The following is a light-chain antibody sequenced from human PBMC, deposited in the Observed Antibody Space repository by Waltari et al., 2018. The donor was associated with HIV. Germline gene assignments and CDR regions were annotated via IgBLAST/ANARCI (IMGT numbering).Light chain of an antibody. V-gene: IGKV1-39*01. CDR2: AAS. Sequence: DIQMTQSPSSLSASLGDRVVITCRASQTISVYLNWYQQKSGRAPKLFIYAASSLQDGVPSRFSGSGSGTDFSLTINSLQVEDFAVYYCQQSYRGLTFGPGTNVDV. CDR1: QTISVY. J-gene: IGKJ3*01. CDR3: QQSYRGLT.